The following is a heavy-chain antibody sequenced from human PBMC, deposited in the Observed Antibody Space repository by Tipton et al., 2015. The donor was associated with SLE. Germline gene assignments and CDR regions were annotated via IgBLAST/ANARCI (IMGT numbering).Heavy chain of an antibody. D-gene: IGHD6-6*01. J-gene: IGHJ4*02. CDR1: GFTFSSYG. CDR2: IRYDGSNK. CDR3: ARDVLYSSSSHFDY. V-gene: IGHV3-30*02. Sequence: SLRLSCAASGFTFSSYGMHWVRQAPGKGLEWVAFIRYDGSNKYYADSVKGRFTISRDNAKNSLYLQMNSLRAEDTAVYYCARDVLYSSSSHFDYWGQGTLVTVSS.